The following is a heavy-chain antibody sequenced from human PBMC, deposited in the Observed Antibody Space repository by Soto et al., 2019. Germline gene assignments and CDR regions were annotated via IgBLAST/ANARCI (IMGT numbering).Heavy chain of an antibody. Sequence: QVQLVQSGAEVKTPGSSVKVSCKASGGTFSSYTISWVRQAPGQGLEWMGRIIPILGIANYAQKFQGRVSITADKSTSTAYMDLSSLRSEDTAVYYCARAPLNSDGDYCFDPCGQGTLVTVSS. J-gene: IGHJ5*02. D-gene: IGHD4-17*01. V-gene: IGHV1-69*02. CDR2: IIPILGIA. CDR1: GGTFSSYT. CDR3: ARAPLNSDGDYCFDP.